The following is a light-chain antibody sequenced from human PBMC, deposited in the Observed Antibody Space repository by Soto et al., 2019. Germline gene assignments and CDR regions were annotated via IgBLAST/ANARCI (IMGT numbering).Light chain of an antibody. CDR2: DVS. Sequence: QSALTQPASVSGSPGQSITISCTGTSSDVGGYDYVSWYQQHPGKAPKLMIYDVSNRPSGVSNRFSGSKSGNTASLTISGLQAEDEADYYCSSCTSSITLVFGGGTKLTVL. V-gene: IGLV2-14*03. CDR1: SSDVGGYDY. CDR3: SSCTSSITLV. J-gene: IGLJ2*01.